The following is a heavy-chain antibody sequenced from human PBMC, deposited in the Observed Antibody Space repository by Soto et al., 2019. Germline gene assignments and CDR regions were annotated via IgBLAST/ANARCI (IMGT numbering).Heavy chain of an antibody. Sequence: LSLTCTVSGGSISSGDYYWSWIRQPPGKGLEWIGYIYYSGSTYYNPSLKSRVTISVDTSKNQFSLKLSSVTAADTAVYYCARYSSSWYGYYGMDVWGQGTTVTVSS. CDR2: IYYSGST. J-gene: IGHJ6*02. D-gene: IGHD6-13*01. CDR1: GGSISSGDYY. V-gene: IGHV4-30-4*01. CDR3: ARYSSSWYGYYGMDV.